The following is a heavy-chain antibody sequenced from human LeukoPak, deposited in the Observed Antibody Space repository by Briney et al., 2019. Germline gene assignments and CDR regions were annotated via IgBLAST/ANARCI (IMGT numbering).Heavy chain of an antibody. J-gene: IGHJ4*02. CDR2: ISGSGTRT. CDR3: AKEEVPNDY. Sequence: GGSLRLSCEVSGFNFISYGMSWVRQATGKGLEWVSLISGSGTRTNYAGSVKGRFTISRDNSKNTVYLQMFSLRVEDTAVYYCAKEEVPNDYWGQGILVTVSS. V-gene: IGHV3-23*01. CDR1: GFNFISYG.